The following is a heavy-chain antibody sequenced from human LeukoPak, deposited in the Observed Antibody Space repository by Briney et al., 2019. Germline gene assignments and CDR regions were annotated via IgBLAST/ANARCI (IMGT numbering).Heavy chain of an antibody. CDR1: GGTFSSYA. D-gene: IGHD6-6*01. V-gene: IGHV1-69*01. CDR3: ARRGGSSSGNYYYYYMDV. J-gene: IGHJ6*03. CDR2: ITPIFGTA. Sequence: SVKVSCKASGGTFSSYAISWARQAPGQGLEWMGGITPIFGTANYAQKFQGRVTITADESTSTAYMGLSSLRSEDTAVYYCARRGGSSSGNYYYYYMDVWGKGTTVTVSS.